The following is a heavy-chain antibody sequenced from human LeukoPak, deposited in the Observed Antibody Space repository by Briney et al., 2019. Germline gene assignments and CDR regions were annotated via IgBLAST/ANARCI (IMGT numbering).Heavy chain of an antibody. CDR2: INPNSGGT. CDR1: GYTFTGYY. D-gene: IGHD2-2*01. J-gene: IGHJ6*03. V-gene: IGHV1-2*02. Sequence: ASVTVSCTAYGYTFTGYYMHWVRQAPGQGLEWMGWINPNSGGTKYAQKFQGRVTMTRDTSISTAYMELSRLRSDDTAVYYCARVAAAANPTYYYYYYMDVWGKGTTVTVSS. CDR3: ARVAAAANPTYYYYYYMDV.